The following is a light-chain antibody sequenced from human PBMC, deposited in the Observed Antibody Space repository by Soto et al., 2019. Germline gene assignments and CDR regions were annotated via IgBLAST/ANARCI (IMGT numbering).Light chain of an antibody. CDR2: GAS. J-gene: IGKJ1*01. Sequence: EIVLTQSPGTLSLSPGERATLSCGASQSVTSNYLAWYQQKPGQAPRLLIYGASRRATGVPDRFIGSGSGTDFTLTISRLEPEDFAVYYCQQYGSLPRTFGQGTKVDIK. V-gene: IGKV3-20*01. CDR3: QQYGSLPRT. CDR1: QSVTSNY.